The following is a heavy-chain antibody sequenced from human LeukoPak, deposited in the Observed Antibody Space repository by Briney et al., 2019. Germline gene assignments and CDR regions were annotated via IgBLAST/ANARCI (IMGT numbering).Heavy chain of an antibody. J-gene: IGHJ6*02. Sequence: SETLSLTCTVSGGSVSNYYWSWIRQPPGKGLEWIGYIYYSGSTDYNPSLKNRVAISVDTSKNQFCLRLSSVTAADTAVYYCARAPAAGDYYGMDVWGQGTTVTVSS. D-gene: IGHD6-13*01. V-gene: IGHV4-59*02. CDR2: IYYSGST. CDR1: GGSVSNYY. CDR3: ARAPAAGDYYGMDV.